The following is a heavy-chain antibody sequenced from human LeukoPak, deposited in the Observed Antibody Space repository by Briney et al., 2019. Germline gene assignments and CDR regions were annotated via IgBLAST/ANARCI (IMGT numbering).Heavy chain of an antibody. CDR3: VSPRGFSYGYFDY. CDR2: IYYSKNT. D-gene: IGHD5-18*01. Sequence: SETLSLTCTVSGGSISSSSAYCGWIRQPPGKGLEWIWSIYYSKNTYYNPSLKSRVTISADTSKNQFSLTLGSVSATDTAVYYCVSPRGFSYGYFDYWGQGTLVTVSS. V-gene: IGHV4-39*01. CDR1: GGSISSSSAY. J-gene: IGHJ4*02.